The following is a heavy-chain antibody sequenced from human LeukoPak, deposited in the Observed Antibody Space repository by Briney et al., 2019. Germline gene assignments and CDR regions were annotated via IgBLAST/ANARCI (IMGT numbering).Heavy chain of an antibody. CDR2: IYTSGST. CDR1: GGPISSYY. J-gene: IGHJ5*02. V-gene: IGHV4-4*07. Sequence: NPSETLSLTCTVSGGPISSYYWSWIRQPAGKGLEWIGRIYTSGSTNYNPSLKSRVTMSVDTSKNQFSLKLSSVTAADTAVYYCARAQYSSGWSINWFDPWGQGTLSPSPQ. CDR3: ARAQYSSGWSINWFDP. D-gene: IGHD6-19*01.